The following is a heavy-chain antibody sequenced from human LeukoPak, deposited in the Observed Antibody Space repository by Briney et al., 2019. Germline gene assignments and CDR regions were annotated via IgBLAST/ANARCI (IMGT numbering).Heavy chain of an antibody. D-gene: IGHD2-2*03. V-gene: IGHV4-34*01. CDR1: GGSFSGYY. J-gene: IGHJ3*02. CDR3: ARGFGYCSSTSCLRALRAFDI. CDR2: INHSGST. Sequence: SETLSLTCAVYGGSFSGYYWSWIRQPPGKGLEWIGEINHSGSTNYNPFLKSRVTISVDTSKNQFSLKLSSVTAADTAVYYCARGFGYCSSTSCLRALRAFDIWGQGTMVTVSS.